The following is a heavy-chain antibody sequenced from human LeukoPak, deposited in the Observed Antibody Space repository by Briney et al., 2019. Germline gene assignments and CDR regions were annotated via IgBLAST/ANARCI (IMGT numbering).Heavy chain of an antibody. J-gene: IGHJ3*02. D-gene: IGHD3-22*01. CDR2: IWSDGSNR. V-gene: IGHV3-33*01. Sequence: PGRSLRLSCAASGFIFSHYGMHWVRQAPGKGLEWVAVIWSDGSNRFYAGSVKGRFTISRDNAQNTVFLQMNSLRGEDTAVYYCARLTYYYDSSGYLDAFDIWGQGTMVTVSS. CDR3: ARLTYYYDSSGYLDAFDI. CDR1: GFIFSHYG.